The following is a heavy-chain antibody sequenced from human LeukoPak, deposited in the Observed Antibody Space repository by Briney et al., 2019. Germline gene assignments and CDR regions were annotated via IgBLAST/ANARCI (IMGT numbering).Heavy chain of an antibody. Sequence: SEALSLTCAVYGGSFIGFHWNWIRQAPGKGLEWIGDINHSGSTNYNPSLKSRVTISVDTSKNQFSLKLSSVTAADTAVYYCARELVDIVVVVGAMTQPYYFDYWGQGTLVTVSS. CDR1: GGSFIGFH. V-gene: IGHV4-34*01. CDR2: INHSGST. J-gene: IGHJ4*02. D-gene: IGHD2-15*01. CDR3: ARELVDIVVVVGAMTQPYYFDY.